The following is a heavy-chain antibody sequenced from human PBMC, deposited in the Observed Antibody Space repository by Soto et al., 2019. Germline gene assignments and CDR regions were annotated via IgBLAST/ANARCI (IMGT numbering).Heavy chain of an antibody. CDR3: TTRGLLYASSGMDV. Sequence: GGSLRLSCAASGFTFSSYAMSWVRQAPGKGLEWVSAISGSGGSTYYADSVKGRFTISRDNSKNTLYLQMNSLRAEDTAVYYCTTRGLLYASSGMDVWGQGTTVTVSS. CDR2: ISGSGGST. CDR1: GFTFSSYA. J-gene: IGHJ6*02. D-gene: IGHD3-16*01. V-gene: IGHV3-23*01.